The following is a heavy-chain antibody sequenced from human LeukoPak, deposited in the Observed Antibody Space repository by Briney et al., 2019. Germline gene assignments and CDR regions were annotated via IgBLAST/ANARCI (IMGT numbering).Heavy chain of an antibody. Sequence: PGGSLRLSCAASGLTFSSYAMDWVRQAPGKVLEYVSAISSNGGSTYYANSVKGRFTISRYNSKNTRYLQMGSLRAEDMAVYYCAGGAGPFYDSSGFHWGQGTLVTVSS. J-gene: IGHJ4*02. CDR2: ISSNGGST. CDR3: AGGAGPFYDSSGFH. CDR1: GLTFSSYA. D-gene: IGHD3-22*01. V-gene: IGHV3-64*01.